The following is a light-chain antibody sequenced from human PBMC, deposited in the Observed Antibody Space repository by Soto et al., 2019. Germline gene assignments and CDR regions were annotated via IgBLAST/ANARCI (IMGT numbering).Light chain of an antibody. Sequence: DVVMTQSPLSLPVTLGQPASISCRSSQSLVYSDGNTYLNWFQQRPGQSPRRLIYKVSNRDSGVPDRVSGSGSGTDFTLKITRVEAEDVGVYYCMQGTHWPPTFGQGTRLEMK. CDR3: MQGTHWPPT. V-gene: IGKV2-30*01. CDR2: KVS. J-gene: IGKJ5*01. CDR1: QSLVYSDGNTY.